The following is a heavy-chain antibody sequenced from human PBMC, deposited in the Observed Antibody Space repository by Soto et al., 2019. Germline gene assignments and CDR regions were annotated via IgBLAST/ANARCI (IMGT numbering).Heavy chain of an antibody. CDR3: ARRRGDYVWGSYRSGWFDP. Sequence: PSETLSVTCAVSGGSISSGGYSWSWIRQPPGKGLEWIGYIYHSGSTYYNPSLKSRVTISVDRSKNQFSLKLSSVTAADTAVYYCARRRGDYVWGSYRSGWFDPWGQGTLVTVSS. D-gene: IGHD3-16*02. CDR2: IYHSGST. V-gene: IGHV4-30-2*01. CDR1: GGSISSGGYS. J-gene: IGHJ5*02.